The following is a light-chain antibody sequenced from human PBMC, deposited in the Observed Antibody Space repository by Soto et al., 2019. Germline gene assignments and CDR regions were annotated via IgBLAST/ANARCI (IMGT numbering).Light chain of an antibody. Sequence: QSVLTQPASVSGSPGQSITISCTGTSSDVGGYNFVSWYQQHPGKAPKLLIYDVSDRPSGVSNRFSGSKSGNTASLTISGLQAEDEADYYCKSYTSSLRTYVFGTGTKVTVL. J-gene: IGLJ1*01. CDR1: SSDVGGYNF. CDR3: KSYTSSLRTYV. CDR2: DVS. V-gene: IGLV2-14*03.